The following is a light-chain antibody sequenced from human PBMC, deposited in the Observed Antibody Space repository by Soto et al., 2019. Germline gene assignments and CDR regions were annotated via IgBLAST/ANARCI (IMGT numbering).Light chain of an antibody. CDR2: GAS. CDR1: QSVSSY. CDR3: QQYNNWPPIT. V-gene: IGKV3-15*01. Sequence: EIVLTQSAATLSLSPGERATVSFMASQSVSSYLAWYQQKPGQAPRLLIYGASTRATGIPARFSGSGSGTEFTLTISSLQSEDFAVYYCQQYNNWPPITFGQGTRLEIK. J-gene: IGKJ5*01.